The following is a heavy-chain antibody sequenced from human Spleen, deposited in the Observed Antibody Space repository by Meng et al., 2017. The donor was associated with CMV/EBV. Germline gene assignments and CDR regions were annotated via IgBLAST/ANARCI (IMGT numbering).Heavy chain of an antibody. D-gene: IGHD1-1*01. J-gene: IGHJ4*02. CDR3: TRAWTTPFDY. CDR2: VRSKSFGEKT. CDR1: GFKFGDYA. V-gene: IGHV3-49*04. Sequence: GGSLRLSCTTSGFKFGDYAMSWVRQAPGKGLEWVDVVRSKSFGEKTEYAASVKGRFAISRDDSQGIAYLQMNSLKTEDTALYYCTRAWTTPFDYWGQGTLVTVSS.